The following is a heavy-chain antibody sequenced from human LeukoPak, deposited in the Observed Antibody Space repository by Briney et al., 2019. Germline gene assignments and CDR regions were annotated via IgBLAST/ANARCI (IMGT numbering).Heavy chain of an antibody. D-gene: IGHD3-22*01. CDR3: ARAPSEIGGYYPEYFRH. CDR1: GLTFNSYW. CDR2: IKSDGST. Sequence: GGSLRLSCAASGLTFNSYWMHWVRQAPGKGLVWVSRIKSDGSTRYADSVKGRFTISRDNAKNTVSLQMTSLRAEDTGVYYCARAPSEIGGYYPEYFRHWGQGTLVIVSS. J-gene: IGHJ1*01. V-gene: IGHV3-74*01.